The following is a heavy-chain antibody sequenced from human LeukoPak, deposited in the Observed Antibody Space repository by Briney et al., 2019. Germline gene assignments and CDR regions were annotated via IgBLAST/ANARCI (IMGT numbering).Heavy chain of an antibody. D-gene: IGHD3-10*01. CDR1: GASISGSGYY. Sequence: SETLSLTCAVSGASISGSGYYLGWIRQPPGKGLEWIGNIYYTGSTYYNASLQSRVTISIDMSKNQISLRLSSVTAADTAVYYCARSLYGSGSYYNWFDPWGQGTLVTVSS. V-gene: IGHV4-39*01. CDR2: IYYTGST. CDR3: ARSLYGSGSYYNWFDP. J-gene: IGHJ5*02.